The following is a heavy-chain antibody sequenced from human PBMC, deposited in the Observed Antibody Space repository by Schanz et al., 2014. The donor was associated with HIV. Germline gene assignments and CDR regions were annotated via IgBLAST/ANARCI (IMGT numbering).Heavy chain of an antibody. V-gene: IGHV1-69*01. CDR1: GGTLISTYG. Sequence: QVTLVQSGAEVKRPGSTVKVSCTASGGTLISTYGFSWARQAPGQGLEWMGGIIPIFGTANYAQKFQDRVTITADEPTSTAYMDLRSLRSDDTAVYYCAREKTTLNWFDPWGQGTLVTVSS. CDR2: IIPIFGTA. CDR3: AREKTTLNWFDP. J-gene: IGHJ5*02. D-gene: IGHD4-4*01.